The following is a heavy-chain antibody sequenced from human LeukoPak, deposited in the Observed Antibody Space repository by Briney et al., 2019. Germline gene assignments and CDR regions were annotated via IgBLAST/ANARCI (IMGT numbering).Heavy chain of an antibody. V-gene: IGHV5-51*01. CDR1: GYSFTSYW. Sequence: GESLKISCKGSGYSFTSYWIGWVRQMPGKGLGWMGIIYPGDSDTRYSPSFQGQVTISADKSISTAYLQWSSLKASDTAVYYCERHKPLKGSYGPFDYWGQGTLVTVSS. D-gene: IGHD5-18*01. J-gene: IGHJ4*02. CDR2: IYPGDSDT. CDR3: ERHKPLKGSYGPFDY.